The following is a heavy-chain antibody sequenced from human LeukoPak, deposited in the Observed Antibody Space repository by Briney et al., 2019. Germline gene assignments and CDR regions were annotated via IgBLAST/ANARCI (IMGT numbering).Heavy chain of an antibody. Sequence: GGSLRLSCAASGFTFDDYAMHWVRQAPGKGLEWVSGISWNSGSIGYADSVKGRFTISRDNAKNSLYLQMNSLRAEDTALYYCAKDNGWELHSDAFDIWGPGTMVTVSS. CDR2: ISWNSGSI. V-gene: IGHV3-9*01. CDR1: GFTFDDYA. D-gene: IGHD1-26*01. CDR3: AKDNGWELHSDAFDI. J-gene: IGHJ3*02.